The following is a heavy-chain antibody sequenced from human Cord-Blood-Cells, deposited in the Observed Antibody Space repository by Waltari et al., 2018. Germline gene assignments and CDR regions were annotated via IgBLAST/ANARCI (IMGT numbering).Heavy chain of an antibody. Sequence: QVPLVQAGDEVTKPGASVKVSCKASGYTFTRYGISWVRLAPGQGLEWMGWISAYNGNTNYAQKLQGRVTMTTDTSTSTAYMELRSLRSDDTAVYYCARGCTNGVCYDYWGQGTLVTVSS. J-gene: IGHJ4*02. CDR3: ARGCTNGVCYDY. CDR2: ISAYNGNT. V-gene: IGHV1-18*04. D-gene: IGHD2-8*01. CDR1: GYTFTRYG.